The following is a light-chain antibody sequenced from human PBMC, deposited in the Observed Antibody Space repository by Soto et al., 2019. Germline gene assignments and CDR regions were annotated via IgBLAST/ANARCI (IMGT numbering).Light chain of an antibody. CDR3: CSYADSYV. J-gene: IGLJ1*01. CDR2: DVS. Sequence: QSVLTQPRSVSGSPGQSVTISCTGTSSDVGGYKYVSWYQQHPGKAPKLMIYDVSKRPSGVPDRFSGSKSGNTASLTISGLQAEDEADYYCCSYADSYVFGTGTKVTVL. V-gene: IGLV2-11*01. CDR1: SSDVGGYKY.